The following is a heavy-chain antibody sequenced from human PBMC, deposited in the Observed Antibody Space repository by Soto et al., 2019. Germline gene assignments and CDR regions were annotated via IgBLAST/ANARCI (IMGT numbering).Heavy chain of an antibody. CDR3: ARFYFWSGQIDY. CDR1: GFTVSSNY. Sequence: GGSLRLSCAASGFTVSSNYMSWVRQAPGKGLEWVSVIYSGGSTYYADSVKGRFTISRDNSKNTLYLQMNSLRAEDTAVYYCARFYFWSGQIDYWGQGTLVTVSS. CDR2: IYSGGST. V-gene: IGHV3-66*01. J-gene: IGHJ4*02. D-gene: IGHD3-3*01.